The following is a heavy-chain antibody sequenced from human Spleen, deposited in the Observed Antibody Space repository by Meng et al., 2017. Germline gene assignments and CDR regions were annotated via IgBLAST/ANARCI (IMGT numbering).Heavy chain of an antibody. J-gene: IGHJ6*02. CDR2: IKEDGSKT. CDR1: GFTFNSYW. D-gene: IGHD3-3*01. CDR3: AREGGICSGNRCYAVFYGMDV. Sequence: GESLKISCAASGFTFNSYWMTWVRQAPGKGLEWVANIKEDGSKTYYVDSVKGRFTISRDNAKNSLYLQMNSLREEDTAVYYCAREGGICSGNRCYAVFYGMDVWGQGTTVTVSS. V-gene: IGHV3-7*01.